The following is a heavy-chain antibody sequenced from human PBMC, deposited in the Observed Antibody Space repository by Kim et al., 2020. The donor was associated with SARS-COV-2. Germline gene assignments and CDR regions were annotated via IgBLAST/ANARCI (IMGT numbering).Heavy chain of an antibody. D-gene: IGHD3-10*01. CDR3: ARAAMVRGVTSYFDA. V-gene: IGHV4-30-2*04. Sequence: PALKSRVTISVDTSNNQFSLKRSSGTAADTAVYYCARAAMVRGVTSYFDAWGQGTLVTVSS. J-gene: IGHJ4*02.